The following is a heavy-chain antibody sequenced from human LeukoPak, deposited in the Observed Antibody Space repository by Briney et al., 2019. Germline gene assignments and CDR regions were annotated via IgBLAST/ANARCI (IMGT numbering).Heavy chain of an antibody. CDR3: ARASNSRIDWFDP. CDR1: GYTFTSYD. V-gene: IGHV1-8*01. CDR2: MNPNSGNT. D-gene: IGHD6-6*01. Sequence: ASVKVSCKASGYTFTSYDINWVRQATGQGFEWMGWMNPNSGNTGYAQKFQGRVTMTRNTSISTAYMELSSLRSEDTAVYYCARASNSRIDWFDPWGQGTLVTVSS. J-gene: IGHJ5*02.